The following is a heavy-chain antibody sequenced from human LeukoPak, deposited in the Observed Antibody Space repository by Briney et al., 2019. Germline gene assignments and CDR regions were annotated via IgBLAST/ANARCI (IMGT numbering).Heavy chain of an antibody. V-gene: IGHV1-24*01. CDR2: FDPEDGET. CDR1: GYTLTELS. J-gene: IGHJ6*03. CDR3: AYCSSTSCYYYYMDV. Sequence: GASVKVSCKVSGYTLTELSMHWVRQAPGKGLEWMGGFDPEDGETIYAQKFQGRVTMTEDTSTDTAYMELSSLRSEDTAVYYCAYCSSTSCYYYYMDVWGKGTTVTVSS. D-gene: IGHD2-2*01.